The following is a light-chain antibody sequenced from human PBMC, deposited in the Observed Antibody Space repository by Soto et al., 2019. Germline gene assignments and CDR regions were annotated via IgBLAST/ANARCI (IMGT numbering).Light chain of an antibody. CDR3: AAWDDSLNGLV. J-gene: IGLJ2*01. Sequence: QSVLTQPPSASGTPGQRVTISCSGGSSNIGGHTVSWYQQLPGTAPKLLIYSNDQRPSGGPDRFSGSRSGTSASLAISGLQSEDEADCYCAAWDDSLNGLVFGGGTKLTVL. CDR2: SND. CDR1: SSNIGGHT. V-gene: IGLV1-44*01.